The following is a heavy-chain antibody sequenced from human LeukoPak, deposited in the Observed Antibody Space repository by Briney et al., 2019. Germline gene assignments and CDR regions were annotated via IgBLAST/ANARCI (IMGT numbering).Heavy chain of an antibody. CDR3: TGGSYGDYGY. Sequence: PGGSLRPSCAASGFIFSSFTINSVRQAPGKGLEWVSSISSDSKSIYYADSVKGRFIISRDNAKNSLCLQMDSLRAEDTALYYCTGGSYGDYGYWGQGTLVTVSS. CDR1: GFIFSSFT. CDR2: ISSDSKSI. J-gene: IGHJ4*02. D-gene: IGHD4-17*01. V-gene: IGHV3-21*01.